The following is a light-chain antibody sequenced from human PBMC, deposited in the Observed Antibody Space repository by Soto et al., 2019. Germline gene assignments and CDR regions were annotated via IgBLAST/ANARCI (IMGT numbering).Light chain of an antibody. V-gene: IGLV2-14*03. J-gene: IGLJ2*01. CDR3: TSWTTSTTMI. CDR1: SSDVGAYNF. Sequence: QSALTQPASGSGSPGQSSSISCTGTSSDVGAYNFVSWYQHHPGKAPKLMLYDVNIRPSGVSNRFSGSKSGNTASLTISGLQAEDEADYYCTSWTTSTTMIFGGGTKVTVL. CDR2: DVN.